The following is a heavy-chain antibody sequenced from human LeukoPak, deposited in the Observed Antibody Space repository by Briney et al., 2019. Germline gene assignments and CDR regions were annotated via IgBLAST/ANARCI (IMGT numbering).Heavy chain of an antibody. Sequence: ASAKVSYKASGYTFTAYFIHWVRQAPGQGLEWMGRMNPNSGDTNNAQRFQGRVTMTRDTSTSTAYMELSRLTSDDTAVYYCARAVQWELSLADYWGQGTLVTVSS. CDR1: GYTFTAYF. D-gene: IGHD1-26*01. V-gene: IGHV1-2*06. J-gene: IGHJ4*02. CDR3: ARAVQWELSLADY. CDR2: MNPNSGDT.